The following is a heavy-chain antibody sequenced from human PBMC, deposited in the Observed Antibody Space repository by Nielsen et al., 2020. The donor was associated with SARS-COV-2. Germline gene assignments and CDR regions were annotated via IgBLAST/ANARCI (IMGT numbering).Heavy chain of an antibody. CDR1: GFTFSSYA. J-gene: IGHJ6*02. V-gene: IGHV3-30-3*01. CDR3: ARDIHCSSTSCYGMDV. D-gene: IGHD2-2*01. CDR2: ISYDGSNK. Sequence: GESLKISCAASGFTFSSYAMHWVRQAPGKGLEWVAVISYDGSNKYYADSVKGRFTISRDNSKNTLYLQMNSLRAEDTAVYYCARDIHCSSTSCYGMDVWGRGTTVTVSS.